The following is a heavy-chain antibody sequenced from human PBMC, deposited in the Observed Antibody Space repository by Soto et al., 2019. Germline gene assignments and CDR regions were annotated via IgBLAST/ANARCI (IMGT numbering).Heavy chain of an antibody. V-gene: IGHV3-74*03. J-gene: IGHJ1*01. Sequence: EVQLVESGGGLVQPGGSLRLSCVASGFTLSSYWMYWVRQVPGKGLLWVSRISTDGSKTEYADSVKGRFTISRDNAKSAMYLQMDSLRVEDMGVYYCVRGPGHGGSYFEHWGQGTLVTVS. CDR2: ISTDGSKT. CDR3: VRGPGHGGSYFEH. D-gene: IGHD5-12*01. CDR1: GFTLSSYW.